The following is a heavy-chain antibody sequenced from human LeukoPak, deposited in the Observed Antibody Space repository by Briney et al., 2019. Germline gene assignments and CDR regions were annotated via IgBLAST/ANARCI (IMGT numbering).Heavy chain of an antibody. CDR2: INPNSGGT. V-gene: IGHV1-2*06. D-gene: IGHD6-6*01. CDR1: GYTYTGYY. CDR3: ARDVVYSSSFYYYYYYMDV. Sequence: ASVKVSCKASGYTYTGYYMHWVRQAPGQGLEWMGRINPNSGGTKYAQKFQGRVTMTRDTSISTAYMELSRLRSDDTAVYYCARDVVYSSSFYYYYYYMDVWGKGTTVTVSS. J-gene: IGHJ6*03.